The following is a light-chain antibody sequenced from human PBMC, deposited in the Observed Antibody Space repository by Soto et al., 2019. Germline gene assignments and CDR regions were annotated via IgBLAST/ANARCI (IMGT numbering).Light chain of an antibody. Sequence: QSALTQPSSASGSLGQSVTISCTGTSSDVGGDNYVSWHQQHPGKAPKVMIYEVTKRPPGVPDRFSGSKSGNTASLTVSGLQAEDEADYYCSSFAGGGNPVLLGGGTKLTVL. CDR2: EVT. V-gene: IGLV2-8*01. J-gene: IGLJ2*01. CDR1: SSDVGGDNY. CDR3: SSFAGGGNPVL.